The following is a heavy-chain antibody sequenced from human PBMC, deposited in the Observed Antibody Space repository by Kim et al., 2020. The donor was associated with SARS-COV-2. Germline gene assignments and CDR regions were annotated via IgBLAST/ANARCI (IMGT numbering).Heavy chain of an antibody. CDR1: GGSISSGGYY. CDR2: IYYSGST. V-gene: IGHV4-31*03. J-gene: IGHJ4*02. D-gene: IGHD1-26*01. Sequence: SETLSLTCTVSGGSISSGGYYWSWIRQHPGKGLEWIGYIYYSGSTYYNPSLKSRVTISVDTSKNQFSLKLSSVTAADTAVYYCARDSSPSGPGDYWGQGTLVTVSS. CDR3: ARDSSPSGPGDY.